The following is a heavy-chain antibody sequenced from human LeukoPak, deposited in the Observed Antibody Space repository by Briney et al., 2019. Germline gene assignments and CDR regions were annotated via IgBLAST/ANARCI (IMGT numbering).Heavy chain of an antibody. J-gene: IGHJ6*04. CDR3: AREYYYGSGSHWGMDV. V-gene: IGHV3-21*01. D-gene: IGHD3-10*01. CDR1: GFTFSSYS. Sequence: GGSLRLSCAASGFTFSSYSMNWVRQAPGKGLEWVSSISSSSSYIYYADSVKGRFTISRDNAKNSLYLQMNSLRAEDTAVYYCAREYYYGSGSHWGMDVWGKGTTVTVSS. CDR2: ISSSSSYI.